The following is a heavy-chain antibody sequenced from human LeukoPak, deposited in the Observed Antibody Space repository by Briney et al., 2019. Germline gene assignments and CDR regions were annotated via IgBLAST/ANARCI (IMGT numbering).Heavy chain of an antibody. J-gene: IGHJ4*02. D-gene: IGHD2-15*01. CDR1: GFTFSSYA. V-gene: IGHV3-23*01. Sequence: GGSLRLSCAASGFTFSSYAMSWVRQAPGKGLEWVSAISGSGGSTYYADSVKGRFTISRDNSKNTLYLQMNSLRAEDTAVYYCAKRESCSGGSCCSPHFDYWGQGTLVTVSS. CDR3: AKRESCSGGSCCSPHFDY. CDR2: ISGSGGST.